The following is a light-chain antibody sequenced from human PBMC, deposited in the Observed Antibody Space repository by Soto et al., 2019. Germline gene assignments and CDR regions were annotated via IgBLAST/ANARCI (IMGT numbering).Light chain of an antibody. CDR2: DAS. Sequence: EIVLTQSPGTLSLSPGERATLSCRASQSVSSSYLSWYQQKPGQAPRLLIYDASSRATGIPDRFSCSGSGTDFTLTISRLEPEDFAVYYCQQYGSSPLYTFGQGTKLEIK. J-gene: IGKJ2*01. CDR1: QSVSSSY. CDR3: QQYGSSPLYT. V-gene: IGKV3-20*01.